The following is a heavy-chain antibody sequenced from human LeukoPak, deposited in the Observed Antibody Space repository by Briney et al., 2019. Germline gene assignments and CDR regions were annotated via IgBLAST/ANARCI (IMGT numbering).Heavy chain of an antibody. V-gene: IGHV1-2*02. Sequence: ASVKVSCKASGYTFTGYYMHWVRQPPGQGLEWMGWINPNSVVTNYAQKFQGRVTMTRHTSISTAYMELSRLRSDDTAVYYCARDDNYGIFVNVDYWGQGTLVTVSS. J-gene: IGHJ4*02. CDR2: INPNSVVT. CDR1: GYTFTGYY. CDR3: ARDDNYGIFVNVDY. D-gene: IGHD4-11*01.